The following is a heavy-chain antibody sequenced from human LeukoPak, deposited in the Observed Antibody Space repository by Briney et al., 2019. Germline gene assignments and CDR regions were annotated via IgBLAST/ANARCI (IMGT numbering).Heavy chain of an antibody. D-gene: IGHD3-22*01. CDR3: ARVREVHYYDSSGYQDV. CDR2: INHSGST. V-gene: IGHV4-34*01. CDR1: GGSFSGYY. J-gene: IGHJ6*02. Sequence: SETLSLTCAVYGGSFSGYYWSWIRQPPGKGLEWIGEINHSGSTNYNPSLKSRVTISVDTSKNQFSLKLSSVTAADTAVYYCARVREVHYYDSSGYQDVWGQGTTVTVSS.